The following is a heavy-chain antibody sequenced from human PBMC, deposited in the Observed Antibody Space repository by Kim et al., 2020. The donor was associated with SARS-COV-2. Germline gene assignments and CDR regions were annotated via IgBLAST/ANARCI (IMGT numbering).Heavy chain of an antibody. V-gene: IGHV4-34*01. CDR3: ARGGLVYAMSKDYYMDV. D-gene: IGHD2-8*01. J-gene: IGHJ6*03. Sequence: LKSRVTISVDTSKNQFSLKLSSVTAADTAVYYCARGGLVYAMSKDYYMDVWGKGTTVTVSS.